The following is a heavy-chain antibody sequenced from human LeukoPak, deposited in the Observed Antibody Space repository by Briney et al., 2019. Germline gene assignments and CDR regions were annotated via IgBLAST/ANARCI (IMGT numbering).Heavy chain of an antibody. J-gene: IGHJ5*02. Sequence: PSETLSLTCTVSGGSISSGDYYWSWIRQPPGKGLEWIGYMYYSGSTYYNPSHKSRATISVDTSKNQFSLKLSSVTAADTAVYYCARPYYYDSRIDPWGQGTLVTVSS. D-gene: IGHD3-22*01. V-gene: IGHV4-30-4*01. CDR1: GGSISSGDYY. CDR3: ARPYYYDSRIDP. CDR2: MYYSGST.